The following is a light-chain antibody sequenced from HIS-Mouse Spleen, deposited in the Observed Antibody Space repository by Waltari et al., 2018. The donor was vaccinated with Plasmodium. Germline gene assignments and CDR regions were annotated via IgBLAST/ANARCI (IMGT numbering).Light chain of an antibody. J-gene: IGLJ2*01. Sequence: QSALTQPASVSGSPGQSITISCTGTSSDVGGYNYVSWYQQHPGKAPERTIYDVRNRPSGVSNRFSGSKSGNTASLTISGLQAEDEADYYCSSYTSSSTLVFGGGTKLTVL. V-gene: IGLV2-14*03. CDR1: SSDVGGYNY. CDR3: SSYTSSSTLV. CDR2: DVR.